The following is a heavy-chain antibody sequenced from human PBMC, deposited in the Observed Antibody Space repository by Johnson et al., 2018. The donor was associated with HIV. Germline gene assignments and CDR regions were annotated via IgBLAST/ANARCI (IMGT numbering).Heavy chain of an antibody. CDR3: AREGIGGGAFDI. J-gene: IGHJ3*02. CDR2: IGTAGDT. Sequence: VQLVESGGGLVQPGGSLRLSCAASGFTFSSYDMHWVRQATGKGLEWVSAIGTAGDTYYPGSVKGRFTISRENAKNSLYLHMNSLRAEDTAVYYCAREGIGGGAFDIWGQGTMVTVSS. CDR1: GFTFSSYD. V-gene: IGHV3-13*01.